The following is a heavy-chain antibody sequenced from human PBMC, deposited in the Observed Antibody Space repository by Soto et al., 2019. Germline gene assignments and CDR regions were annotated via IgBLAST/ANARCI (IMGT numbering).Heavy chain of an antibody. CDR1: GGSFSGYY. CDR2: INHSGTS. CDR3: ARKTNMAVRGLFRYHSSGLDV. V-gene: IGHV4-34*01. D-gene: IGHD3-22*01. J-gene: IGHJ6*02. Sequence: QVQLQQWGAGLLKPSETLSLTCAVYGGSFSGYYWNWIRQSPGKGLECIGEINHSGTSNYNPSLNNRVTISVDTSKNQCSLQLRYVTAADTAMYYCARKTNMAVRGLFRYHSSGLDVWVQGTTVTVSS.